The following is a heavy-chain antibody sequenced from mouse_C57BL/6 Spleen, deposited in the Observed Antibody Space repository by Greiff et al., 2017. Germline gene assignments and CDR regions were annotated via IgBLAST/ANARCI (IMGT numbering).Heavy chain of an antibody. Sequence: VQLQQSGAELVRPGASVKLSCTASGFNIKDDYMHWVKQRPEQGLEWIGWIDPENGDTEYASKFQGKATITADTSSNTAYLQLSSLTSEDTAVYYCTTWSSGFAYWGQGTLVTVSA. CDR1: GFNIKDDY. CDR3: TTWSSGFAY. CDR2: IDPENGDT. J-gene: IGHJ3*01. V-gene: IGHV14-4*01.